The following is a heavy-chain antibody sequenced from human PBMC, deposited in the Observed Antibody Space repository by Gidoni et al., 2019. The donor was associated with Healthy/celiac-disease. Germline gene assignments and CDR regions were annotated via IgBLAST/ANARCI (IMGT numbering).Heavy chain of an antibody. Sequence: EVQLVESGGGLVQPGGSLRLSCAASGFTFSSYEMKWVRQAPGKGLEWVSYISSSGSTIYYADSVKGRFTISRDNAKNSLYLQMNSLRAEDTAVYYCARDGWLRQIKTDYWGQGTLVTVSS. CDR1: GFTFSSYE. J-gene: IGHJ4*02. CDR3: ARDGWLRQIKTDY. V-gene: IGHV3-48*03. D-gene: IGHD5-12*01. CDR2: ISSSGSTI.